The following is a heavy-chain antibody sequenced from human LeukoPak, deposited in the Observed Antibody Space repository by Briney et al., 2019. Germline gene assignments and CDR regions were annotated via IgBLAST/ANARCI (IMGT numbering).Heavy chain of an antibody. CDR1: GFTFSSYS. J-gene: IGHJ3*01. CDR3: AREYDFWSGPQL. CDR2: ISSSSTI. Sequence: GGSLRLSCAASGFTFSSYSMNWVRQAPGKGLEWVSYISSSSTIYYADSVKGRFTISRDNAKNSLYLQMNSLRAEDTAVYYCAREYDFWSGPQLWGQGTMVTVSS. D-gene: IGHD3-3*01. V-gene: IGHV3-48*01.